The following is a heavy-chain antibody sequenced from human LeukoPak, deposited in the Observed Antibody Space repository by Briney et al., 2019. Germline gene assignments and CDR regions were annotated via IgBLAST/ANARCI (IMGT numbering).Heavy chain of an antibody. CDR3: AKVDSSSWGRDFDY. Sequence: GGSLRLSCAASGFTFSSYAMSWVRQAPGKWLEWVSAISGSGGSTYYADSVKGRFTISRDNSKNTLYLQMNSLRAEDTAVYYCAKVDSSSWGRDFDYWGQGTLVTVSS. CDR1: GFTFSSYA. V-gene: IGHV3-23*01. D-gene: IGHD6-13*01. CDR2: ISGSGGST. J-gene: IGHJ4*02.